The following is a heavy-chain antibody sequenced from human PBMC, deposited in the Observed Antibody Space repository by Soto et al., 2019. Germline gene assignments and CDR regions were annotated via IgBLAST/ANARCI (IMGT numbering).Heavy chain of an antibody. V-gene: IGHV3-30-3*01. D-gene: IGHD3-16*01. CDR3: AREGGSWAQYNWFDP. CDR2: ISYDGSNK. J-gene: IGHJ5*02. CDR1: GFTFSSYA. Sequence: GGSLRLSCAASGFTFSSYAMHWVRQAPGKGLEWVAVISYDGSNKYYADSVKGRFTISRDNSKNTLYLQMNSLRAEDTAVYYCAREGGSWAQYNWFDPWGQGTLVTVSS.